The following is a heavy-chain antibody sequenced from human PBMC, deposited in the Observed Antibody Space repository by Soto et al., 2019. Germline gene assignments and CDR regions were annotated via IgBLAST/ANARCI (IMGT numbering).Heavy chain of an antibody. CDR3: AKDRSPAYYYDISGYPDAFDI. V-gene: IGHV3-23*01. J-gene: IGHJ3*02. D-gene: IGHD3-22*01. CDR2: ISGSSGVT. Sequence: GGSLRLSCAAFGLTFSNYAMTWVRQAPGKGLEWVSTISGSSGVTYYADSVKGRFSISRDNAKDTLYLQMNSLRAEDTALYYCAKDRSPAYYYDISGYPDAFDIWGQGTVVTVSS. CDR1: GLTFSNYA.